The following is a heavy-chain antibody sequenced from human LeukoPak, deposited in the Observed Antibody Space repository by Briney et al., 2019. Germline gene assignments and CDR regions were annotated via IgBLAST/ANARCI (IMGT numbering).Heavy chain of an antibody. J-gene: IGHJ4*02. V-gene: IGHV3-23*01. CDR3: ARRTATIVATIRGGFDY. D-gene: IGHD5-12*01. CDR1: GLTFSSYA. CDR2: ISGSGVST. Sequence: GGSLRLSCAASGLTFSSYAMSWVRQAPGKGLEWVSGISGSGVSTYYADSVKGRFTISRDNSKNTVYLQMNSLRAEDTAVYYCARRTATIVATIRGGFDYWGQGTLVTVSS.